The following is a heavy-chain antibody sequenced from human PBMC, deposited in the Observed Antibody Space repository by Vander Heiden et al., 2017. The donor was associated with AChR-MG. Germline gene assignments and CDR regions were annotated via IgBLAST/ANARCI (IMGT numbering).Heavy chain of an antibody. D-gene: IGHD3-10*01. CDR2: ISWNSGSI. Sequence: EVQLVESGGGLVQPGRSLRLSCAASGFTFDDYAMHWVRQAPGKGLEWVSGISWNSGSIGYADSVKGRFTISRDNAKNSLYLQMNSLRAEDTALYYCAKAYYYGSGSLLNYFDYWGQGTLVTVST. J-gene: IGHJ4*02. CDR1: GFTFDDYA. CDR3: AKAYYYGSGSLLNYFDY. V-gene: IGHV3-9*01.